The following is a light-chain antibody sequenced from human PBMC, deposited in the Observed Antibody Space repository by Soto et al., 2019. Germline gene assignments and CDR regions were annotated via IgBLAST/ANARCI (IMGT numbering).Light chain of an antibody. CDR3: SSYTSSSTPYV. J-gene: IGLJ1*01. CDR2: DVT. CDR1: SSDVGGYNY. V-gene: IGLV2-14*01. Sequence: QSVLTQPASVSGSPGQSITISCTGTSSDVGGYNYVSWYQQHPVKAPKLMIYDVTHRPSGVSDRFSGSKSGNTASLTISGLQAEDEADYYCSSYTSSSTPYVFGTSTKVTVL.